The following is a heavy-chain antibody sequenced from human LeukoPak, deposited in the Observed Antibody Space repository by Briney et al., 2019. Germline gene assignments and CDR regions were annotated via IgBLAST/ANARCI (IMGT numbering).Heavy chain of an antibody. D-gene: IGHD2-2*02. J-gene: IGHJ5*02. CDR3: ARDKEHCSSTSCYSGRRWFDP. CDR2: INPNSGGT. Sequence: GASVKVSCKASGYTFTGYYMHWVRQAPGQGLEWMGWINPNSGGTNYAQKFQGRVTMTRDTSISTAYMELRSLRSDDTAVYYCARDKEHCSSTSCYSGRRWFDPWGQGTLVTVSS. CDR1: GYTFTGYY. V-gene: IGHV1-2*02.